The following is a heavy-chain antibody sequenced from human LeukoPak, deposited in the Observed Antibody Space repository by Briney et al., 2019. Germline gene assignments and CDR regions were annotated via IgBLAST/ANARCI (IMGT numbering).Heavy chain of an antibody. CDR2: VHYSGTT. CDR1: GGSISRSTYS. J-gene: IGHJ4*02. D-gene: IGHD5-18*01. Sequence: SETLSLTCTVSGGSISRSTYSWAWIRQSPGKGLEWIAIVHYSGTTYYNPSLKSRITVSADTAKNQFSLKLSSVTAADTAVYYCARGRVWGYSYGIDYWGQGTLVTVSS. CDR3: ARGRVWGYSYGIDY. V-gene: IGHV4-39*02.